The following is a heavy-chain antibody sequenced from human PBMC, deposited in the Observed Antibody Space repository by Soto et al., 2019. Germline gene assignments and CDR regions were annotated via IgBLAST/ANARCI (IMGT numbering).Heavy chain of an antibody. CDR3: AREAGYSYVNSSGPTTTNYYYGIDV. D-gene: IGHD5-18*01. J-gene: IGHJ6*02. V-gene: IGHV1-69*13. CDR2: IIPIFGTA. Sequence: GASVKVSCKASGGTFSSYAISWVRQAPGQGLEWMAGIIPIFGTANYAQKFQGRVTITADESTSTAYMELSSLRSEDTAVYYCAREAGYSYVNSSGPTTTNYYYGIDVWGQGTTVTVSS. CDR1: GGTFSSYA.